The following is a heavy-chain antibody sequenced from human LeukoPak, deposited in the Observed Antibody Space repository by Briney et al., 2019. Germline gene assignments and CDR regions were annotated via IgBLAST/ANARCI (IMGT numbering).Heavy chain of an antibody. CDR3: ARDFHSWSAAGTNY. V-gene: IGHV1-46*01. J-gene: IGHJ4*02. Sequence: ASVKVSCKASGYTFTSYYMHWVRQAPGQGLEWMGIINPSGGSTSYAQKFQGRVTITADKSTSTAYMELSSLRSEDTAVYYCARDFHSWSAAGTNYWGQGTLVTVSS. CDR1: GYTFTSYY. D-gene: IGHD6-13*01. CDR2: INPSGGST.